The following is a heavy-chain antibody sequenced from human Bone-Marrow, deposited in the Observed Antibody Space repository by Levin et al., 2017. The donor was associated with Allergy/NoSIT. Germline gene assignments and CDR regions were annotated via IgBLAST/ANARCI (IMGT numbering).Heavy chain of an antibody. Sequence: PGESLKISCAASGFTFSNAWMSWVRQAPGKGLEWVGRIKSKTDGGTTDYAAPVKGRFTISRDDSKNTLYLQMNSLKTEDTAVYYCTTGITYYYGSGSYAKPDYWGQGTLVTVSS. J-gene: IGHJ4*02. CDR3: TTGITYYYGSGSYAKPDY. V-gene: IGHV3-15*01. D-gene: IGHD3-10*01. CDR1: GFTFSNAW. CDR2: IKSKTDGGTT.